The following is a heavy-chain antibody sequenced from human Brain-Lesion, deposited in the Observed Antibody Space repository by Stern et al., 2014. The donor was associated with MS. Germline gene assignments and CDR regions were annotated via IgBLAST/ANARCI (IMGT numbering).Heavy chain of an antibody. D-gene: IGHD4-17*01. V-gene: IGHV3-30*01. CDR2: ISYDGSDK. J-gene: IGHJ4*02. CDR3: ARGGAVTTSDYYLDY. CDR1: GFTFSYHA. Sequence: VQLGESGGGVVQPGRSLRLSCAASGFTFSYHAMHWGRQAPGQGLEWVALISYDGSDKNDADSVKGRFTISRDNSRNTLYLQMNSLRVDDTAVYYCARGGAVTTSDYYLDYWGQGTLVTVSS.